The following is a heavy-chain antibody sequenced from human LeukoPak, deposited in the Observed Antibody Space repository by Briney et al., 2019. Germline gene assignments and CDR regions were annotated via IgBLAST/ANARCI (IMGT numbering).Heavy chain of an antibody. D-gene: IGHD3-22*01. CDR3: ARVSVDESPATYDSSGYYRAIDY. Sequence: SGGSLILSCAASGFTFSSYEMNWVRQAPGKGLEWVSYISSSGSTIYYADSVKGRFTISRDNAKNSLYLQMNSLRAEDTAVYYCARVSVDESPATYDSSGYYRAIDYWGQGTLVTVSS. J-gene: IGHJ4*02. CDR2: ISSSGSTI. CDR1: GFTFSSYE. V-gene: IGHV3-48*03.